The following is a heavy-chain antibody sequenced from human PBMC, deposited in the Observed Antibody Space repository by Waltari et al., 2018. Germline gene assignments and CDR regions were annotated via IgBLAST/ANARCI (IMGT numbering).Heavy chain of an antibody. Sequence: EVQLVESGGGLVQPGGSLRLSCAASELTFSTHWLDWVSQAPGKGLVGVSRMKPDGTSISYSDSVRGRFIISRDSAKNTYYLQMSSLRVEDTAVYYCTMNPGYWGQGTAVTVSS. CDR1: ELTFSTHW. CDR3: TMNPGY. CDR2: MKPDGTSI. V-gene: IGHV3-74*01. J-gene: IGHJ4*02.